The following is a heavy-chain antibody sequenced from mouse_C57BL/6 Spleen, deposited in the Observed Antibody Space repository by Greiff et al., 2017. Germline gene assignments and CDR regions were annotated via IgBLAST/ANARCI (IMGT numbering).Heavy chain of an antibody. D-gene: IGHD2-1*01. CDR1: GYTFTDYY. Sequence: VQLQQSGAELVRPGASVKLSCKASGYTFTDYYINWVKQRPGQGLEWIARIYPGSGNTSYNEKFKGKATLTAEKSSSTAYMQLSSLTSEDSAVYFCARAGGNYGWFAYWGQGTLVTVSA. CDR2: IYPGSGNT. J-gene: IGHJ3*01. V-gene: IGHV1-76*01. CDR3: ARAGGNYGWFAY.